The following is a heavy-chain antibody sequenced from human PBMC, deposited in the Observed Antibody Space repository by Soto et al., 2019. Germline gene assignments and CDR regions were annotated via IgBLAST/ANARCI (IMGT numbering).Heavy chain of an antibody. CDR3: ASGPQYGGNSDAFDV. CDR2: ILPFFGTA. CDR1: GGTFRTES. V-gene: IGHV1-69*13. D-gene: IGHD4-17*01. J-gene: IGHJ3*01. Sequence: QVHLVQSGAEVKKPGSSVKVSCKYSGGTFRTESINWVRQAPGQGLEWMGGILPFFGTADYAPRLQGRVTITADVATTTAYVELSSLTSQDTAVYFCASGPQYGGNSDAFDVWGQGTMVTVSS.